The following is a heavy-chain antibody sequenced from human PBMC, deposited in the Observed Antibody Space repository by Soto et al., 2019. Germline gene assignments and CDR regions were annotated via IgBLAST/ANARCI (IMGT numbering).Heavy chain of an antibody. D-gene: IGHD4-17*01. CDR1: GGTISGYY. Sequence: SETLYLTCTASGGTISGYYWSWIRQPPGKGLEWIGYIYYSGSTNYNPSLKSRVTMSVDTSNDQFSLRLSSVTAADTAVYFCARDADYGLIYWGQGALVTVSS. CDR3: ARDADYGLIY. J-gene: IGHJ4*02. CDR2: IYYSGST. V-gene: IGHV4-59*01.